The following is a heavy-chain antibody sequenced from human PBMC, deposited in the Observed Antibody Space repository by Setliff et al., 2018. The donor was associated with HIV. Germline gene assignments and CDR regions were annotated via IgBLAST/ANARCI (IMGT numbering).Heavy chain of an antibody. D-gene: IGHD3-10*01. V-gene: IGHV5-51*01. Sequence: PGEALKISWKGSGYSFTSYWIAWMRQMPGKGLEWMGIIYPGDSDTRYSPSFQGQVTISADKSISTAYLQWSSLKASDTAMYYCARREGRFREASRDVWGKGTTVTVSS. J-gene: IGHJ6*04. CDR1: GYSFTSYW. CDR2: IYPGDSDT. CDR3: ARREGRFREASRDV.